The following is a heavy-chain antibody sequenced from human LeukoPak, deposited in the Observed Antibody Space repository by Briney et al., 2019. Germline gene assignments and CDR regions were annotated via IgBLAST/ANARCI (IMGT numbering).Heavy chain of an antibody. CDR1: GRSISSTN. Sequence: SETLSLTCGVSGRSISSTNCSCTRQPPGKGLEWIGYIYYSGSTTYNPSLKSRVTMSVDTSKNQFSLRLLSVTTAATSVWFRPNLSGFSCDFWGQGTLVTVSS. CDR3: PNLSGFSCDF. D-gene: IGHD3-9*01. V-gene: IGHV4-59*01. J-gene: IGHJ4*02. CDR2: IYYSGST.